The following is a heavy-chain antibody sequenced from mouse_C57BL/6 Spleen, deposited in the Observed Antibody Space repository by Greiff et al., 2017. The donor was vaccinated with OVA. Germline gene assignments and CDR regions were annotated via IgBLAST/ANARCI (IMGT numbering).Heavy chain of an antibody. CDR1: GYTFTDYE. CDR2: IDPETGGT. Sequence: VKLVESGAELVRPGASVTLSCKASGYTFTDYEMHWVKQTPVHGLEWIGAIDPETGGTAYNQKFKGKAILTADKSSSTAYMELRSLTSEDSAVYYCTRPYYGSSYGYFDVWGTGTTVTVSS. J-gene: IGHJ1*03. V-gene: IGHV1-15*01. CDR3: TRPYYGSSYGYFDV. D-gene: IGHD1-1*01.